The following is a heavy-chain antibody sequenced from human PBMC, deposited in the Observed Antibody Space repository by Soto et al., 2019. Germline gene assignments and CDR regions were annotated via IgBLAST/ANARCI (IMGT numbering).Heavy chain of an antibody. Sequence: QVQLVESGGGVVQPGTSLRLSCEASGFTFSGFGMHWVRQAPGKGLEWVAVIWYDGSKKYYADCVKGRFTISRDNSKNPLYLQMNSLRAEDTAVYYCARGRGGSYGGNAAHFDIWGQGTLVTVSS. CDR3: ARGRGGSYGGNAAHFDI. CDR2: IWYDGSKK. J-gene: IGHJ3*02. D-gene: IGHD4-17*01. V-gene: IGHV3-33*01. CDR1: GFTFSGFG.